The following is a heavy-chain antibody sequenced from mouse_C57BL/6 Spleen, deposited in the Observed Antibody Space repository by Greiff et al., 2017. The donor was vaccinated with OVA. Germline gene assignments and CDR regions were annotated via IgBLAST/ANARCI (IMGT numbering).Heavy chain of an antibody. J-gene: IGHJ2*01. Sequence: DVKLVESEGGLVQPGSSMKLSCTASGFTFSDYYMAWVRQVPEKGLEWVANINYDGSSTYYLDSLKSRFIISRDNAKNILYLQMSSLKSEDTATYYCARSYGNYLDYWGQGTTLTVSS. CDR1: GFTFSDYY. CDR3: ARSYGNYLDY. CDR2: INYDGSST. V-gene: IGHV5-16*01. D-gene: IGHD2-1*01.